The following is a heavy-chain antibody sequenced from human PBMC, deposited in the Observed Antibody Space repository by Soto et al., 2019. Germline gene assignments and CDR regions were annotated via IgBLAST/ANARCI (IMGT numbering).Heavy chain of an antibody. Sequence: EVQLLESGGGLVQPGGSLRLSCAASGFTFSSYAMSWVRQAPGKGLGWVSAISGSGGSTYYADSVKGRFTISRDNSKNTLYLQMNSLRAEDTAVYYCAKEGADYDILTRYFDYWGQGTLVTVSS. D-gene: IGHD3-9*01. J-gene: IGHJ4*02. CDR2: ISGSGGST. V-gene: IGHV3-23*01. CDR1: GFTFSSYA. CDR3: AKEGADYDILTRYFDY.